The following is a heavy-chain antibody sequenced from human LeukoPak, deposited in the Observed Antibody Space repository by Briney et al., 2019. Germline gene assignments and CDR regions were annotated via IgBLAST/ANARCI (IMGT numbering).Heavy chain of an antibody. CDR2: IRDNGDSS. CDR3: AKGLPVSDFWSGNGYYYGMDV. D-gene: IGHD3-3*01. J-gene: IGHJ6*02. V-gene: IGHV3-23*01. Sequence: GGSPRLSCAASGFTFSGYAMNWVRQAPGKGLEWVSTIRDNGDSSYYTDSVKGRFTISRDISKNTLYLQMNSLRAEDTAVYYCAKGLPVSDFWSGNGYYYGMDVWGQGTTVTVS. CDR1: GFTFSGYA.